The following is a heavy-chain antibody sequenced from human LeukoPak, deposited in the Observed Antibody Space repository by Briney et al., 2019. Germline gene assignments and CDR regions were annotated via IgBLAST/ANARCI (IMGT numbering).Heavy chain of an antibody. Sequence: SETLSLTCAVSGGSISSSNWWSWVRQPPGKGLEWIGEIYHSGSTNYNPSLKSRVTISVDTSKNQFSLKLNSVTAADTAVYYCARESGDGYIMGFDYWGQGTLVTVSS. CDR1: GGSISSSNW. V-gene: IGHV4-4*02. CDR2: IYHSGST. D-gene: IGHD5-24*01. CDR3: ARESGDGYIMGFDY. J-gene: IGHJ4*02.